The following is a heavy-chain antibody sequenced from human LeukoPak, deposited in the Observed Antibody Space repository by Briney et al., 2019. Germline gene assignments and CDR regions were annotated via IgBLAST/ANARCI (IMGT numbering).Heavy chain of an antibody. CDR2: INHSGGT. CDR1: GGSFSGYY. D-gene: IGHD3-22*01. V-gene: IGHV4-34*01. J-gene: IGHJ4*02. CDR3: EATGYDSSGYQGD. Sequence: SETLSLTCAVYGGSFSGYYWSWIRHPPGQGLEWIGEINHSGGTNHNPSLHSRVTISVDTSKTQLSLKLSSVTAADTAVYYCEATGYDSSGYQGDWGQGTLVTVSS.